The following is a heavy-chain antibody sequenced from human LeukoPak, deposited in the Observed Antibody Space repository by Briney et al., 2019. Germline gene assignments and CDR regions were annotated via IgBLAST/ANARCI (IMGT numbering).Heavy chain of an antibody. Sequence: ASVWVSCKASGYTFSGYYIYWVRQARGQGLEGMGWINPNTGGTNSAQKFQGRVSMTRDTSITTVYMGLNRLTSDDTAVYYCARVRPRMEESGTSYLRLYYFDYWGQGTLVSVSS. V-gene: IGHV1-2*02. CDR2: INPNTGGT. D-gene: IGHD1-7*01. J-gene: IGHJ4*02. CDR3: ARVRPRMEESGTSYLRLYYFDY. CDR1: GYTFSGYY.